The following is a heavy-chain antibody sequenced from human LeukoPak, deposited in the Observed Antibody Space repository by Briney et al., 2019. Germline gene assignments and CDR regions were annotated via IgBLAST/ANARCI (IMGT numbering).Heavy chain of an antibody. CDR1: GVSITSSTYF. J-gene: IGHJ4*02. CDR2: MDFSGST. Sequence: SETLSLTCSVSGVSITSSTYFWSWIRQPAGKALEWIGRMDFSGSTNYNPSLRSRVTLSLDTSKNQFSLRLSSVTAADTAVYYCARYSGTGYGMYYFDYWGQGTLVTVSS. D-gene: IGHD1-1*01. V-gene: IGHV4-61*02. CDR3: ARYSGTGYGMYYFDY.